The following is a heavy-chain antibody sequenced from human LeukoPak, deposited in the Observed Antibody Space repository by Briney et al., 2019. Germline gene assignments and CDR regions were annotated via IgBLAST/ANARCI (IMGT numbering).Heavy chain of an antibody. CDR3: ARQVSDYYYYYIDV. Sequence: PSETLSLTCSFSGGSISTSNYYWGWIRQPPGKGLEWIVTIYYSGTTYYNPPLESRVTIFEDTSKNQFSLMLNSVTAADTAVYYCARQVSDYYYYYIDVWGEGTTVTVSS. CDR1: GGSISTSNYY. V-gene: IGHV4-39*01. J-gene: IGHJ6*03. CDR2: IYYSGTT. D-gene: IGHD3-10*01.